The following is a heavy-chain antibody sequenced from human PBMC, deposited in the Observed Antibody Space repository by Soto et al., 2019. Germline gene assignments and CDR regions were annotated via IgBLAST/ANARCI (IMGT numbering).Heavy chain of an antibody. J-gene: IGHJ4*02. V-gene: IGHV4-61*01. CDR1: GGSVSSGSYY. Sequence: SETLSLTCTVSGGSVSSGSYYWSWIRQPPGKGLEWIGYIYYSGSTNYNPSLKSRVTISVDTSKNQFSLKLSSVTAADTAVYYCARGPYSSGWYPRFDYWGQGTLVTVSS. CDR2: IYYSGST. CDR3: ARGPYSSGWYPRFDY. D-gene: IGHD6-19*01.